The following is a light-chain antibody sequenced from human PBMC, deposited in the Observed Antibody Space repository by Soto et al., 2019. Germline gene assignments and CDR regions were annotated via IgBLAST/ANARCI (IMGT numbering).Light chain of an antibody. Sequence: DIQMTQSPSSLSASVGDRVTITCRASQGISNSLAWYQQKPGKVPKLLIYAASTLQSGLPSRFSGSGSGTDFTLTISSLQTEDVETYYCQKYNSAPWTFGQGTRVEIK. V-gene: IGKV1-27*01. CDR2: AAS. CDR1: QGISNS. CDR3: QKYNSAPWT. J-gene: IGKJ1*01.